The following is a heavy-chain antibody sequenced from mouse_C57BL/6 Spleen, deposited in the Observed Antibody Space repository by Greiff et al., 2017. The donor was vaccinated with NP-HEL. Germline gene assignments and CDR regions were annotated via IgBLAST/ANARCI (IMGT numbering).Heavy chain of an antibody. J-gene: IGHJ2*01. D-gene: IGHD2-1*01. V-gene: IGHV5-17*01. CDR2: ISSGSSTI. Sequence: EVMLVESGGGLVKPGGSLKLSCAASGFTFSDYGMHWVRQAPEKGLEWVAYISSGSSTIYYADTVKGRFTISRDNAKNTLFLQMTSLRSEDTAMYYCARSLYYGNYGGIFSYFDYWGQGTTLTVSS. CDR3: ARSLYYGNYGGIFSYFDY. CDR1: GFTFSDYG.